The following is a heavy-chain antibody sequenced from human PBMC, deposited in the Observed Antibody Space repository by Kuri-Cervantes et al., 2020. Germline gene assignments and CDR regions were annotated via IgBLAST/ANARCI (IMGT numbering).Heavy chain of an antibody. CDR3: ARDRTNDYDFWSGYRGGAFDI. J-gene: IGHJ3*02. CDR2: ISHSGSLI. Sequence: GGSLRLSCAASGFTFSQYYIMWIRQAPGKGLEWVSYISHSGSLIYEADSVKGRYTISRDNAKNSLYLQMNSLRAEDTAVYYCARDRTNDYDFWSGYRGGAFDIWGQGTMVTVSS. D-gene: IGHD3-3*01. V-gene: IGHV3-11*04. CDR1: GFTFSQYY.